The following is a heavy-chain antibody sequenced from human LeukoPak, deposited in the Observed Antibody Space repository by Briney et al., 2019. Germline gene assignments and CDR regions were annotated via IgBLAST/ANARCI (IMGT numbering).Heavy chain of an antibody. J-gene: IGHJ4*02. Sequence: LXLXXXXSGGXXXSYYWSWIRQPPGKGLEWIGYIFYSGNTNYNPSLKSRVTISVDTSKNQFSLKLSSVTAADTAVYYCARRDSSTKTFDYWGQGTLVTVSS. CDR2: IFYSGNT. D-gene: IGHD3-22*01. V-gene: IGHV4-59*01. CDR1: GGXXXSYY. CDR3: ARRDSSTKTFDY.